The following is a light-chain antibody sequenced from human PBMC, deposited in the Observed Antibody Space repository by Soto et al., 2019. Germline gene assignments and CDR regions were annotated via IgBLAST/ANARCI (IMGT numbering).Light chain of an antibody. CDR3: QQYTQNNNQWM. J-gene: IGKJ1*01. Sequence: GDRVTITRRASQTITTWMAWYQQKPGKAPKLLVYDASTLQSGLATRFSGSGSGTEFTLIISGMQPEESATYYRQQYTQNNNQWMFGQGTKVDI. CDR2: DAS. V-gene: IGKV1-5*01. CDR1: QTITTW.